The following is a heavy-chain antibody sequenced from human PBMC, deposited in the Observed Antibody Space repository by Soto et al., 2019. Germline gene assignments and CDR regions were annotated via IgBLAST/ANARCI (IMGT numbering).Heavy chain of an antibody. J-gene: IGHJ5*02. CDR3: ANIQGVELVPLASVEGFAP. V-gene: IGHV3-23*01. CDR1: GFIFENFG. Sequence: EVVLLESGGGLEQPGGSLRLSCTASGFIFENFGMSWVRQAPGKGLEWISSISGGGFKKYYVDSVKGRFTISRDNSKSTVYLDINKLSAEDTSVYHCANIQGVELVPLASVEGFAPCGQRSEVTDSA. D-gene: IGHD1-1*01. CDR2: ISGGGFKK.